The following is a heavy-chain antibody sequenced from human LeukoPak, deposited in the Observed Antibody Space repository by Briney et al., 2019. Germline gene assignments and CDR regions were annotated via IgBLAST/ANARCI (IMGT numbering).Heavy chain of an antibody. CDR1: GGSISSYY. CDR3: ARESSSWYGNWFVP. D-gene: IGHD6-13*01. Sequence: LSETLSLTCTVSGGSISSYYWSWIRQPPRKGLEWIGHIYYSGSTNYNLSPKSRATTSVDTSKNQFSLKLSSGTGAGTAVFCWARESSSWYGNWFVPWGQGTLVTVSS. J-gene: IGHJ5*02. V-gene: IGHV4-59*01. CDR2: IYYSGST.